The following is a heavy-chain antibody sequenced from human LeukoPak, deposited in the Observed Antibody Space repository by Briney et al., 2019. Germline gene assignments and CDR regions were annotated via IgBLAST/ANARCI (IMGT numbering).Heavy chain of an antibody. V-gene: IGHV3-30*02. Sequence: GGSLRLSCAASGLTFSTHGMHWVRQAPGKGLEWVAFIRDHGSNTYYADSLKGRFTISRDNSKNTLHLQMKSLRPEDTAVYYCEKDHCGSCSGDDYFDHWGQGTLVTVSS. CDR2: IRDHGSNT. CDR1: GLTFSTHG. J-gene: IGHJ4*02. D-gene: IGHD2-21*01. CDR3: EKDHCGSCSGDDYFDH.